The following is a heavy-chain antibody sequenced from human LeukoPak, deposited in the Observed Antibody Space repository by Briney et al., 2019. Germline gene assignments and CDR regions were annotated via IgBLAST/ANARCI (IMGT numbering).Heavy chain of an antibody. J-gene: IGHJ4*02. CDR3: AKDHYWSIDY. CDR1: GFTFSSYA. D-gene: IGHD3-3*01. CDR2: ISGSGGST. Sequence: GGSLRLSCAASGFTFSSYAMSWVRQAPGKGLEWVSAISGSGGSTYYADSAKGRFTISRDNSKSTLYLQMNSLRAEDTGVYYCAKDHYWSIDYWGRGTLVTVSS. V-gene: IGHV3-23*01.